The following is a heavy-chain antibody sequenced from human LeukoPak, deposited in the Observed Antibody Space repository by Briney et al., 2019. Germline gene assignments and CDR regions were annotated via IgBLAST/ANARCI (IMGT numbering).Heavy chain of an antibody. CDR1: GGSFSGYY. V-gene: IGHV4-34*01. Sequence: SETLSLTCAVYGGSFSGYYWSWIRQPPGKGLEWIGEIYHSGSTNYNPSLKSRVTISVDKSKNQFSLKLSSVTAADTAVYYCARDAASSGYEKGPDYWGQGTLVTVSS. CDR3: ARDAASSGYEKGPDY. CDR2: IYHSGST. D-gene: IGHD5-12*01. J-gene: IGHJ4*02.